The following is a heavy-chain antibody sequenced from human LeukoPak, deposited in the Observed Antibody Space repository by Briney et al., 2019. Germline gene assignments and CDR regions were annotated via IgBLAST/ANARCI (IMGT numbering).Heavy chain of an antibody. J-gene: IGHJ4*02. Sequence: PSETLSLTCTVSGGSISSYYWSWIRQPAGKGLEWIGRIYTSGSTNYNPSLKSRVTMSVDTSKNQFSLKLSSVTAADTAVYYCARHLNCSSTSCYRSHFDYWGQGTLVTVSS. CDR1: GGSISSYY. V-gene: IGHV4-4*07. CDR3: ARHLNCSSTSCYRSHFDY. D-gene: IGHD2-2*01. CDR2: IYTSGST.